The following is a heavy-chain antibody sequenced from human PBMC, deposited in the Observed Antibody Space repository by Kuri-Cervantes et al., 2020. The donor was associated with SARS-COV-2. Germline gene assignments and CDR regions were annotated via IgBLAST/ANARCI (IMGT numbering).Heavy chain of an antibody. Sequence: GESLKISCAASGFLFENYAMSWVRQTPGKGPEWLSVISGSGNTKTYGDLVKGRFTISRDNSKNTLDLEMNSLRAEDTAVYYCAKDGASSVLHAHGYWGQGTLVTVSS. CDR3: AKDGASSVLHAHGY. D-gene: IGHD6-6*01. V-gene: IGHV3-23*01. CDR1: GFLFENYA. CDR2: ISGSGNTK. J-gene: IGHJ4*02.